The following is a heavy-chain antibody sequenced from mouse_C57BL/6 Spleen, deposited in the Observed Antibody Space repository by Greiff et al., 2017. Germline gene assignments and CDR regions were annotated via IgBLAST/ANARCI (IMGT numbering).Heavy chain of an antibody. CDR3: VRGGTTVVASYYYAMDY. CDR1: GFSFNTYA. J-gene: IGHJ4*01. Sequence: DVMLVESGGGLVQPKGSLKLSCAASGFSFNTYAMNWVRQAPGKGLEWVARIRSKSNNYATYYADSVKDRFTISRDDSESMLYLQMNNLKTEDTAMYYCVRGGTTVVASYYYAMDYWGQGTSVTVSS. CDR2: IRSKSNNYAT. D-gene: IGHD1-1*01. V-gene: IGHV10-1*01.